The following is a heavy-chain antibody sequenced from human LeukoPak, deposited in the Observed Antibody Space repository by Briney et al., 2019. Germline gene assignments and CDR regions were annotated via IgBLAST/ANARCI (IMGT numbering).Heavy chain of an antibody. V-gene: IGHV7-4-1*02. Sequence: ASVKVSCKASGYTFTSYAMNWVRQAPGQWLEWMGGINTNTGNRTYAQGFTGRFVFSLDTSVSTAYLQISSLKAEDTAVYYCARDQDDFWSGYYFAVDYWGQGTLVTVSS. CDR1: GYTFTSYA. CDR3: ARDQDDFWSGYYFAVDY. D-gene: IGHD3-3*01. J-gene: IGHJ4*02. CDR2: INTNTGNR.